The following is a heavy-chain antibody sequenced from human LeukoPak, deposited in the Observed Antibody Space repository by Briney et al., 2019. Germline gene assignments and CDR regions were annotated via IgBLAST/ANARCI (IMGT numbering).Heavy chain of an antibody. CDR3: ASGPPFLKYFEY. D-gene: IGHD3-3*01. CDR1: GFTFSTYV. CDR2: ISVGAEYI. J-gene: IGHJ4*02. Sequence: GGSLRLSCAASGFTFSTYVMNWFRQAPGKGLEWVSTISVGAEYIFYADSVKGRFTISRDGSNNALYLQMHSLRAEDTALYYCASGPPFLKYFEYWGQGTLVTVSS. V-gene: IGHV3-23*01.